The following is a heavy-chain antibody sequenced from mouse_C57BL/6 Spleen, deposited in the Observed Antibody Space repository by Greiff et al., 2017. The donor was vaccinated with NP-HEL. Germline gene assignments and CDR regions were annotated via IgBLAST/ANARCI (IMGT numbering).Heavy chain of an antibody. CDR1: GYSITSGYY. D-gene: IGHD3-2*02. CDR3: ARAAQATWDY. J-gene: IGHJ2*01. Sequence: ESGPGLVKPSQSLSLTCSVTGYSITSGYYWNWIRQFPGNKLEWMGYISYDGSNNYNPSLKNRISITRDTSKNQFFLKLNSATTEDTATYYCARAAQATWDYWGQGTTLTVSS. CDR2: ISYDGSN. V-gene: IGHV3-6*01.